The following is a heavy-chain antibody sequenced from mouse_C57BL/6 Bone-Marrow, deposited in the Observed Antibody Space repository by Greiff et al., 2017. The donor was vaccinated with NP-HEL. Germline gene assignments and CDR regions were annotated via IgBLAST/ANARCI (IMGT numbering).Heavy chain of an antibody. CDR1: GYTFTSYW. D-gene: IGHD2-4*01. J-gene: IGHJ1*03. V-gene: IGHV1-50*01. Sequence: QVQLQQPGAELVKPGASVKLSCKASGYTFTSYWMQWVKQRPGQGLEWIGEIDPSDSYTNYNQKFKGKATLTVDTSSSTAYMQLSSLTSEDSAVYYCARGDYDYDVDWYFDVWGTGTTVTVSS. CDR2: IDPSDSYT. CDR3: ARGDYDYDVDWYFDV.